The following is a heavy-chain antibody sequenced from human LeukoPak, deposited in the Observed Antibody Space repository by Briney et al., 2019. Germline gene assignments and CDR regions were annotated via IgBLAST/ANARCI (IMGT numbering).Heavy chain of an antibody. CDR3: ARDRVGATYYFDY. V-gene: IGHV4-59*01. Sequence: SETLSLTCTVSGGSISSYYWSWIRQPPGKGLEWIGYIYYSGSTNYNPSLKSRVTISVDTSKNQFSLKLSSVTAADTAVYYCARDRVGATYYFDYWGQGTLVTVSS. J-gene: IGHJ4*02. D-gene: IGHD1-26*01. CDR1: GGSISSYY. CDR2: IYYSGST.